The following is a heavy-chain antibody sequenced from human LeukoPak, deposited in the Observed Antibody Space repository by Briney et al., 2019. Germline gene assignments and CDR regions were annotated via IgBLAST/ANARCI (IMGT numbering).Heavy chain of an antibody. CDR1: GGSITIYF. Sequence: PSETLSLTCTVSGGSITIYFWTWIRQPRGKGLECSGYIYHSDTTNYNPSLKGRVTISVDTSNTHFSLRLTSVTAADTAVYFCAQLAPYSPAYSQQWGQGTLVTVSS. V-gene: IGHV4-59*01. D-gene: IGHD2-15*01. CDR3: AQLAPYSPAYSQQ. J-gene: IGHJ1*01. CDR2: IYHSDTT.